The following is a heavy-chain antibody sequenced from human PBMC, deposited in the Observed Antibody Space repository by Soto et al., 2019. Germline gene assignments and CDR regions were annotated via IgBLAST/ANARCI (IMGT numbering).Heavy chain of an antibody. Sequence: RGSLVIGCASSGFTFSIYSMNWVRQAPGKGLEWVSSISSSSSYIYYADSVKGRFTISRDNAKNSLYLQMNRLRAEDTAVYYCARDRGQYCSGGSCGEFDYWGQGTMVTVSS. V-gene: IGHV3-21*01. J-gene: IGHJ4*02. CDR1: GFTFSIYS. D-gene: IGHD2-15*01. CDR2: ISSSSSYI. CDR3: ARDRGQYCSGGSCGEFDY.